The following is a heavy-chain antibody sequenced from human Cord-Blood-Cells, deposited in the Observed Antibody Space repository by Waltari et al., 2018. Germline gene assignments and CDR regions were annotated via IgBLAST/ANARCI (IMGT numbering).Heavy chain of an antibody. CDR3: ASSSKGFGELLLYYFDY. V-gene: IGHV3-66*01. Sequence: EVQLVESGGGLVQPGGSLRLSCAASGFTVSRNYMSWARQATGKGLEWVSVIYSGGSTYYADSVKGRFTISRDNSKNTLYLQMNSLRAEDTAVYYCASSSKGFGELLLYYFDYWGQGTLVTVSS. J-gene: IGHJ4*02. D-gene: IGHD3-10*01. CDR2: IYSGGST. CDR1: GFTVSRNY.